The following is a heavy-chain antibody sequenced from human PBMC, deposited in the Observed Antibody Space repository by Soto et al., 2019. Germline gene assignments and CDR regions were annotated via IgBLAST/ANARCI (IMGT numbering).Heavy chain of an antibody. CDR3: AKEMTEHIWGFDY. V-gene: IGHV3-23*01. D-gene: IGHD2-21*02. CDR1: GFTFSSYA. J-gene: IGHJ4*02. Sequence: GESLKISCAASGFTFSSYAMSWVRQAPGKGLEWVSAISGSGGSTYYADSVKGRFTISRDNSKNTLYLQMNSLRAEDTAVYYCAKEMTEHIWGFDYWGQGTLVTVSS. CDR2: ISGSGGST.